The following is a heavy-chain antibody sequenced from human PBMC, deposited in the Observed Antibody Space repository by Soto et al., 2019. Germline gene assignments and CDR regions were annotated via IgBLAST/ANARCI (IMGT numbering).Heavy chain of an antibody. Sequence: SVKVSCKASGCTFSSYAISWVRQAPGQGLEWMGGIIPIFGTANYAQKFQGRVTITADESTSTAYMELSSLRSEDTAVYYCASHTDSYSSSFPDYYYGMDVWGQGTTVTVSS. CDR1: GCTFSSYA. J-gene: IGHJ6*02. V-gene: IGHV1-69*13. CDR3: ASHTDSYSSSFPDYYYGMDV. CDR2: IIPIFGTA. D-gene: IGHD6-13*01.